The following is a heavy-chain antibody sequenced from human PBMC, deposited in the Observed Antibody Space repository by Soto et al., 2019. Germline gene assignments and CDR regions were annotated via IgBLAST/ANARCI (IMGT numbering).Heavy chain of an antibody. Sequence: TSETLSLTCTVSGDSVNSGNYYWSWIRQPPGKGLEWIGYINYSGSTKYNPSLKSRVTISVDTSKNHFSLKLTSVTAADTAVYYCAGDSTIADHWGQGRLVNVSS. CDR1: GDSVNSGNYY. J-gene: IGHJ4*02. D-gene: IGHD6-13*01. CDR3: AGDSTIADH. V-gene: IGHV4-61*03. CDR2: INYSGST.